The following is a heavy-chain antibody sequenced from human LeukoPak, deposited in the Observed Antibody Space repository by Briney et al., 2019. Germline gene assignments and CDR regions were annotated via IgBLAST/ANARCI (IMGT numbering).Heavy chain of an antibody. CDR1: GYPFTRYG. J-gene: IGHJ4*02. D-gene: IGHD2-2*01. CDR2: INPDNGNT. V-gene: IGHV1-18*01. Sequence: GASVKVSCKASGYPFTRYGISWVRQAPGQGLKWMGWINPDNGNTKYAQKFQGRVTMTTDTSTSTAHMELRSLRSDDTAVYYCATYYCSTTSCYPYFFDYWGQGTLVTVSS. CDR3: ATYYCSTTSCYPYFFDY.